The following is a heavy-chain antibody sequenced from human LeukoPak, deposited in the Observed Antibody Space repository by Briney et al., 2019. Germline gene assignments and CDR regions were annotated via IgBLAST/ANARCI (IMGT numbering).Heavy chain of an antibody. D-gene: IGHD6-13*01. CDR3: ARGFVRSSSWYGPPFDY. J-gene: IGHJ4*02. V-gene: IGHV1-3*01. Sequence: ASVNVSCKASGYTFTSYAMHWVRQAPGQRLEWMGWINAGNGNTKYSQKFQGRVTITRDTSASTAYMELSSLRSEDTAVYYCARGFVRSSSWYGPPFDYWGQGTLVTVSS. CDR2: INAGNGNT. CDR1: GYTFTSYA.